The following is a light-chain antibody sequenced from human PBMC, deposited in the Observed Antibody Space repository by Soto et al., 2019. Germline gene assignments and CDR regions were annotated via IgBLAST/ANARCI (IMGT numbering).Light chain of an antibody. CDR3: RSYRRSSTLD. J-gene: IGLJ2*01. V-gene: IGLV2-14*01. CDR2: DVS. CDR1: SSDVGGYNY. Sequence: QSALTQPASVSGSPGQSITISCTGTSSDVGGYNYVSWYQQHPGKAPKLMIYDVSNRPSGVSNRFSGSKSGNTASLTIAGLHAEDGADDYCRSYRRSSTLDFGGGTKLTLL.